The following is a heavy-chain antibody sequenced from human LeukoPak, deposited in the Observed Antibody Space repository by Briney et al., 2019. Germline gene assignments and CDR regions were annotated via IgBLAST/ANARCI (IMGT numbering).Heavy chain of an antibody. CDR2: INPSGGSP. CDR3: ARAAAVSPAFHY. Sequence: ASVKVSCKASGYTFTSYYMHWVRQAPGQGLEWMGIINPSGGSPTHAQKFQGRVTITADESTSTAYMELSSLRSEDTAVYYCARAAAVSPAFHYWGQGTLVTVSS. D-gene: IGHD6-13*01. V-gene: IGHV1-46*01. J-gene: IGHJ4*02. CDR1: GYTFTSYY.